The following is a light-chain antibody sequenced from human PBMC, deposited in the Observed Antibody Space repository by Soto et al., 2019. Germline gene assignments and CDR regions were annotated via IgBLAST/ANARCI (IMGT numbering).Light chain of an antibody. CDR3: AAWDDSLNALV. V-gene: IGLV1-36*01. J-gene: IGLJ7*01. CDR2: YDY. CDR1: TPNTGNNA. Sequence: QSVLTQPPSVSEAPGQRVTISCFGTTPNTGNNAVSWYQQVPGKAPKLLMYYDYILPSGVFDRFSGFKSGTSASLAISGLQSEDEADYYCAAWDDSLNALVFGGGTQLTVL.